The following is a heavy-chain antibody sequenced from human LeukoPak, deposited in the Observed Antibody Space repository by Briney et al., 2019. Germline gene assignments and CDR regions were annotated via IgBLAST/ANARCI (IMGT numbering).Heavy chain of an antibody. Sequence: GGSLRLPCAASGFTFSSYAMHWVRQAPGKGLEWVAVISYDGSNKYYADSVKGRFTISRDNSKNTLYLQMNSLRAEDTAVYYCARDERIVDTAMATAYFDYWGQGTLVTVSS. D-gene: IGHD5-18*01. J-gene: IGHJ4*02. V-gene: IGHV3-30-3*01. CDR2: ISYDGSNK. CDR1: GFTFSSYA. CDR3: ARDERIVDTAMATAYFDY.